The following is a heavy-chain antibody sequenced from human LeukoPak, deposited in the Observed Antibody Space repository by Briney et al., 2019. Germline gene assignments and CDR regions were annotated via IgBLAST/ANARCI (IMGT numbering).Heavy chain of an antibody. J-gene: IGHJ4*02. V-gene: IGHV3-23*01. Sequence: GGSLRLSCAASGFTFTSYAMSWVRQAPGKGLEWVSAISGSGRDSYYADSVKGRFTISRHNSKNTLYLQMYNLRAEDTAVYYCARGGPATTIDYWGRGTLVTVSS. D-gene: IGHD1-1*01. CDR1: GFTFTSYA. CDR3: ARGGPATTIDY. CDR2: ISGSGRDS.